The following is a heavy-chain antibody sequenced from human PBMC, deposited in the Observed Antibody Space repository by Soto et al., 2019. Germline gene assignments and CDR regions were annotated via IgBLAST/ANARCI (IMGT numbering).Heavy chain of an antibody. V-gene: IGHV1-18*01. D-gene: IGHD3-22*01. Sequence: ASVKVSCKTSGYIFTAYGLAWLRQAPGQRPEWMGWVSTNDDRTNYAQKFQGRVTMTTDRSTTTTSMELRSLRPDDTAVYYCARELNTESSAYYSFDFWGQGTLVTVSS. CDR2: VSTNDDRT. CDR1: GYIFTAYG. J-gene: IGHJ4*02. CDR3: ARELNTESSAYYSFDF.